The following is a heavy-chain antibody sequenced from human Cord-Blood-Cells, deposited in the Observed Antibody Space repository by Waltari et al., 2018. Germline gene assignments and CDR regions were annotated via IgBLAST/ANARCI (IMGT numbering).Heavy chain of an antibody. Sequence: EVPPVESGGGFIRPGGSLRLSGAASGFTVSSNDLNGVSQAPGKGLEWVSVIYSGGSTYYADSVKGRFTISRDNSKNTLYLQMNSLRAEDTAVYYCARDLPSGGYDDYWGQGTLVTVSS. CDR2: IYSGGST. J-gene: IGHJ4*02. D-gene: IGHD5-12*01. CDR3: ARDLPSGGYDDY. V-gene: IGHV3-53*01. CDR1: GFTVSSND.